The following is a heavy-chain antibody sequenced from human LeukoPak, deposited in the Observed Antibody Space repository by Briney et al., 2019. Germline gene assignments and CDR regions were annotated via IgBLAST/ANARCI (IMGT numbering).Heavy chain of an antibody. V-gene: IGHV3-23*01. CDR3: AKEGLMIVVVTSNWFDP. D-gene: IGHD3-22*01. Sequence: PGGSLRLSCAASGFTFSSYSMSWVRQAPGKGLEWVSAISGSGGSTYYADSVKGRFTISRDNSKNTLYLQMNSLRAEDTAVYYCAKEGLMIVVVTSNWFDPWGQGTLVTVSS. J-gene: IGHJ5*02. CDR2: ISGSGGST. CDR1: GFTFSSYS.